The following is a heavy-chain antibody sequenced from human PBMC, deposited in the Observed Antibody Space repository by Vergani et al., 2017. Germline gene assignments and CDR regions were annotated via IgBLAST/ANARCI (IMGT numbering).Heavy chain of an antibody. J-gene: IGHJ4*02. CDR3: AKHFRGWGIDY. CDR2: IQFDGSNQ. CDR1: GFTLSNYD. V-gene: IGHV3-30*02. Sequence: QVQLVESGRGVVQRGGSLRLSCATSGFTLSNYDMQWIRQWPGKGLEFVAFIQFDGSNQYYADSVKGRFTLSRDFSKNTLYLQMNSLRTDDTATYYCAKHFRGWGIDYWGKGNQVIVSS. D-gene: IGHD3-16*01.